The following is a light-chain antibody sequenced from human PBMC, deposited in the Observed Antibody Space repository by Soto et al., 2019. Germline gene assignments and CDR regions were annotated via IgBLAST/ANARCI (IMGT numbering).Light chain of an antibody. CDR1: QSVSSN. V-gene: IGKV3-15*01. J-gene: IGKJ1*01. CDR2: GAS. CDR3: QQYNSWPRT. Sequence: EIVMTQSPATLSVSPGERATLSCRASQSVSSNLAWYQQRPGQSPRLLIYGASTRATGIPARFSGSGSGTEFSLTISSLQSEDFAVYSCQQYNSWPRTVGQGTKVDIK.